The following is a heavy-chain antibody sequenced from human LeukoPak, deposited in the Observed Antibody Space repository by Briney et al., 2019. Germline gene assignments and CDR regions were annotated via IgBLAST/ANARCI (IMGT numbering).Heavy chain of an antibody. J-gene: IGHJ4*02. Sequence: GGSLRLSCAASGFTFSSYWMHWVRQAPEKGLVWVSRINSDGSVTRYADSVKGRFTISRDNAKNTLYLQMNGLRAEDTAVYYCTRDLGTNTHFDYWGQGTLVTVSS. V-gene: IGHV3-74*01. CDR2: INSDGSVT. CDR3: TRDLGTNTHFDY. CDR1: GFTFSSYW. D-gene: IGHD3-16*01.